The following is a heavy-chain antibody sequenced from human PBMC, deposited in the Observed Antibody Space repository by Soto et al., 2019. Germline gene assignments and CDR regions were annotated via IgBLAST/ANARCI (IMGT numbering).Heavy chain of an antibody. CDR1: GFTFSSYA. CDR2: ISGSGGST. V-gene: IGHV3-23*01. Sequence: GGSLRLSCAASGFTFSSYAMSWVRQAPGKGLEWVSAISGSGGSTYYADSVKGRFTISRDNSKNTLYLQMDSLRAEDTAVYYCAKAPITIFGVVIKTHFDYWGQGTLVTSPQ. CDR3: AKAPITIFGVVIKTHFDY. D-gene: IGHD3-3*01. J-gene: IGHJ4*02.